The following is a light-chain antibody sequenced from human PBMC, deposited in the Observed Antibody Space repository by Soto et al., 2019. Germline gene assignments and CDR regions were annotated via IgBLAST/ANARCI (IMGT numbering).Light chain of an antibody. V-gene: IGKV3-15*01. CDR2: GAS. CDR1: QSVSIN. Sequence: EIVMTQSPATLSVSPGERATLSCRASQSVSINLAWYHQKPGQAPRLLIYGASTRATGIPARFSGSGSGTEFTLTISSLQSEDFAVYYCQHYNNWPPWTFGQGTKVAIK. J-gene: IGKJ1*01. CDR3: QHYNNWPPWT.